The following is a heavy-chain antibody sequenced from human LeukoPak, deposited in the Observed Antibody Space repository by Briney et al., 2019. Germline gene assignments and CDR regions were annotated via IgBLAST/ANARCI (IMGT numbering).Heavy chain of an antibody. CDR1: GGSISSSNYY. D-gene: IGHD1-26*01. Sequence: SETLSLTCTVSGGSISSSNYYWGCLRQPPGKGLEWIGCIYYSGPTFYNPSLKSRVTISVDTSKNQFSLKLSSVTAADTAVYYCARRGIYCEYYFDYWGQGTLVTVSS. J-gene: IGHJ4*02. CDR3: ARRGIYCEYYFDY. CDR2: IYYSGPT. V-gene: IGHV4-39*07.